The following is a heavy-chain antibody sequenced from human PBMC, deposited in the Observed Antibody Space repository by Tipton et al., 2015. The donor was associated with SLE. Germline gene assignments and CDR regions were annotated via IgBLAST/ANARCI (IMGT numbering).Heavy chain of an antibody. Sequence: LRLSCAASGFTFSSYEMNWVRQPPGKGLEWIGYIYYSGSTNYNPSLKSRVTISVDTSKNQFSLKLSSVTAADTAVYYCARHPDFWSGQRWFDPWGQGTLVTVSS. V-gene: IGHV4-59*08. CDR3: ARHPDFWSGQRWFDP. J-gene: IGHJ5*02. CDR1: GFTFSSYE. CDR2: IYYSGST. D-gene: IGHD3-3*01.